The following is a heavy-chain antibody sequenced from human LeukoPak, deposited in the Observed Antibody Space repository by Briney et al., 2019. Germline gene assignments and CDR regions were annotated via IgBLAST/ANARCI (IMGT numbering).Heavy chain of an antibody. J-gene: IGHJ4*02. CDR2: INSGGDAI. V-gene: IGHV3-48*03. Sequence: GGSLRLSCAASGFTYSTFEMNWVRQAPGKGLEWISYINSGGDAIYYADSVKGRFTVSRDNAKNSLYLQMNSLRAEDTAVYYCASLWELHYWGQGTLVTVSS. D-gene: IGHD1-26*01. CDR1: GFTYSTFE. CDR3: ASLWELHY.